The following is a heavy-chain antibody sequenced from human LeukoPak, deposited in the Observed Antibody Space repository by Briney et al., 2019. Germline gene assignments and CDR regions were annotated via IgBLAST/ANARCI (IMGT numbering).Heavy chain of an antibody. CDR1: GFTFSSYA. D-gene: IGHD4-11*01. CDR2: ISGSGGTT. J-gene: IGHJ4*02. CDR3: ARQRTTVTYPDY. Sequence: GGSLRLSCAASGFTFSSYAMSWVRQPPGKGLESVSAISGSGGTTYYADSVKGRFTISRDNSENTLYLQMNSLRAEDTAVYYCARQRTTVTYPDYWGQGTLVTVSS. V-gene: IGHV3-23*01.